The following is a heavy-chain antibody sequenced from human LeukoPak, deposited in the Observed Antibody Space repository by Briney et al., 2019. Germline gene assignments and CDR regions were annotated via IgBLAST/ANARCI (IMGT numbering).Heavy chain of an antibody. CDR3: ARRRLGELSSTSFDY. V-gene: IGHV5-51*01. CDR2: IYPGDSDT. CDR1: GYRFTSYW. Sequence: GESLKISCKGSGYRFTSYWIGWVRQMPGKGLEGMGIIYPGDSDTRYSPSFPGQVTFSADKSISTAFLQSSSLKASDTAMYYCARRRLGELSSTSFDYWGQGTLVTVSS. J-gene: IGHJ4*02. D-gene: IGHD3-16*02.